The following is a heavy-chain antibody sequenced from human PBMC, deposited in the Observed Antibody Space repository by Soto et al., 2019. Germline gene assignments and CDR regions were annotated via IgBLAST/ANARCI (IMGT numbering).Heavy chain of an antibody. CDR1: GFTFSSYG. CDR3: AKVRRYGSGSYSGDYFDY. D-gene: IGHD3-10*01. Sequence: GSLRPSCAASGFTFSSYGMHWVRQAPGKGLEWVAVISYDGSNKYYADSVKGRFTISRDNSKNTLYLQMNSLRAEDTAVYYCAKVRRYGSGSYSGDYFDYWGQGTLVTVSS. V-gene: IGHV3-30*18. J-gene: IGHJ4*02. CDR2: ISYDGSNK.